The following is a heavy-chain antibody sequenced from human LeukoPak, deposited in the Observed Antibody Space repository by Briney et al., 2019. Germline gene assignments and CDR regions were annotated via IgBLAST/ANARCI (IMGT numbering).Heavy chain of an antibody. V-gene: IGHV3-11*01. CDR1: GFTFSDYY. J-gene: IGHJ5*02. D-gene: IGHD1-26*01. Sequence: GGSLRLSCAASGFTFSDYYMSWIRQAPGKGLEWVSYISSSGSTIYYADSVKGRFTISRDNAKDSLYLQMNSLRAEDAAVYYCARRGRQGDWFDPWGQGTLVTVSS. CDR2: ISSSGSTI. CDR3: ARRGRQGDWFDP.